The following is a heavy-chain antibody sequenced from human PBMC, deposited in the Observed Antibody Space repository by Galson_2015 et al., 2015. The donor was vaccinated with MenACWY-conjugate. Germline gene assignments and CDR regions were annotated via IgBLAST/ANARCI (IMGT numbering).Heavy chain of an antibody. J-gene: IGHJ4*02. CDR3: AKTRGASFYFDS. D-gene: IGHD1-26*01. Sequence: YADSVKDRFTISRDNAKNTLYLQVNSLRPEDTAVFYCAKTRGASFYFDSWGQGTLVTVSS. V-gene: IGHV3-74*01.